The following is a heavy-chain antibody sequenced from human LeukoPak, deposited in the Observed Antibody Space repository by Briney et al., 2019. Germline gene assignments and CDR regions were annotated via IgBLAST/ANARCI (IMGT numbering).Heavy chain of an antibody. CDR1: GYTFTSYA. Sequence: ASVKVSCKASGYTFTSYAMHWVRQAPGQRLEWMGWINAGNGNTKYSQKFQGRVTITRDTSASTAYMELSSLRSEDTAVYYCARGPAMVRGVITPFDYWGQGTLVTVSS. D-gene: IGHD3-10*01. CDR2: INAGNGNT. J-gene: IGHJ4*02. CDR3: ARGPAMVRGVITPFDY. V-gene: IGHV1-3*01.